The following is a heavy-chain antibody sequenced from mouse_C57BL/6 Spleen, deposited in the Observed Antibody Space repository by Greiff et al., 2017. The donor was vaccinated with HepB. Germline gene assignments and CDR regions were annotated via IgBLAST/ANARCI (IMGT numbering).Heavy chain of an antibody. Sequence: VQLQQSGPELVKPGASVKIPCKASGYTFTDYNMDWVKQSHGKSLEWIGDINPNNGGTIYNQKFKGKATLTVDKSSSTAYMELRSLTSEDTAVYYCARSRGAYYDYDGAWFAYWGQGTLVTVSA. J-gene: IGHJ3*01. CDR2: INPNNGGT. CDR3: ARSRGAYYDYDGAWFAY. D-gene: IGHD2-4*01. V-gene: IGHV1-18*01. CDR1: GYTFTDYN.